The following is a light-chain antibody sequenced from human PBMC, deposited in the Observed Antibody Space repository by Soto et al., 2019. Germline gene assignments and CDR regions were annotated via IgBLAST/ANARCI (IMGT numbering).Light chain of an antibody. CDR1: QSVLYSSNNKNY. V-gene: IGKV4-1*01. CDR2: WAS. CDR3: QQYYSLPLT. J-gene: IGKJ4*01. Sequence: DFVMTQSPDSLATSLGERATINCKSIQSVLYSSNNKNYLTWYQQKPGQPPKLLIYWASTRESGVPDRFSGSGSETDLALTINNLQAEEVTVYYCQQYYSLPLTFGGENKVEI.